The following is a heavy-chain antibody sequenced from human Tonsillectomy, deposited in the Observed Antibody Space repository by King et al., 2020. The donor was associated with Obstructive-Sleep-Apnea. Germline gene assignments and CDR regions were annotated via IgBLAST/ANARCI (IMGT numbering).Heavy chain of an antibody. Sequence: LQLQESGPGLVKPSETLSLTCTVSGGSISSSDYYWGWIRQPPGKGLEWIGSIYYSGSTYYNPFLKSRVTISLATSKNHFSLRLSSVTAADTAVYYCVREDHGDFECAYWGQGTLVTVSS. V-gene: IGHV4-39*07. CDR3: VREDHGDFECAY. CDR2: IYYSGST. J-gene: IGHJ4*02. CDR1: GGSISSSDYY. D-gene: IGHD4-17*01.